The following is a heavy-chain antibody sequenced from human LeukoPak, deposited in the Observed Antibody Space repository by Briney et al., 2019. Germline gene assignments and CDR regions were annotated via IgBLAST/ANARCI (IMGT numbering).Heavy chain of an antibody. D-gene: IGHD6-19*01. J-gene: IGHJ5*02. CDR3: ASGIAVAGTRIDP. Sequence: GGSLRLSCAASGFTFSSYSMNWVRQAPGKGLEWVPSISSSSSYIYYADSVKGRFTISRDNAKNSLYLQMNSLRAEDTAVYYCASGIAVAGTRIDPWGQGTLATVSS. V-gene: IGHV3-21*01. CDR2: ISSSSSYI. CDR1: GFTFSSYS.